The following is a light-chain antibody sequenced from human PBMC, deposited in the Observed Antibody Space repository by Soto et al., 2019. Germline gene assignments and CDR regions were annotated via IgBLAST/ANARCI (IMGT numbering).Light chain of an antibody. CDR3: QQFGSSPST. J-gene: IGKJ1*01. CDR2: GAS. Sequence: ETVLTQSPGTLSLSPGERATLSCRASQSVSSSYLAWYQQKAGQAPRLLIYGASSRPTGIPDRFSGSGSGTDFTLTISRLEPEDFAVYYCQQFGSSPSTFGQGTKVEIK. CDR1: QSVSSSY. V-gene: IGKV3-20*01.